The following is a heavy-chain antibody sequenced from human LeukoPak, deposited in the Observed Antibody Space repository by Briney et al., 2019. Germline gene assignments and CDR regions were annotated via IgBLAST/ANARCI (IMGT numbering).Heavy chain of an antibody. Sequence: GGSLRLSCAASGFTVSSNYMSWVRQAPGKGLERVSVIYSGGSTYYADSVKGRFTISRDNSKNTLYLQMNSLRAEDTAVYYCARGLRYSSGWYNFDYWGQGTLVTVSS. CDR2: IYSGGST. D-gene: IGHD6-19*01. CDR1: GFTVSSNY. V-gene: IGHV3-53*01. J-gene: IGHJ4*02. CDR3: ARGLRYSSGWYNFDY.